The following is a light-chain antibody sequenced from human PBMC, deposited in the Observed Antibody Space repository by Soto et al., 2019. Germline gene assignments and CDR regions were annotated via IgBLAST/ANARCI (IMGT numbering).Light chain of an antibody. V-gene: IGKV2-24*01. CDR1: QSLVHNDGNTY. Sequence: DIVLTQSPISSPVTLGQPASISCRSSQSLVHNDGNTYLSWLHQRPGQPPRLLIYKISNRFSGVPDRFSGSGAGTDFTLKISRVEAEDFATYFCQQIYSAPLTFGGGTKVDIK. CDR3: QQIYSAPLT. CDR2: KIS. J-gene: IGKJ4*01.